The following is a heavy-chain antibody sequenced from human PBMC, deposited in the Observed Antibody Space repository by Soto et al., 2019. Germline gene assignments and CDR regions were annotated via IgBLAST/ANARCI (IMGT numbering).Heavy chain of an antibody. CDR3: ARGIYYGTDG. CDR2: IDPSGRST. V-gene: IGHV1-46*04. Sequence: ASVKVSCKASGYSFSSYHIHWVRQAPGQGLEWMGIIDPSGRSTTYAQNLQARVTMTRXTXXSXXXMXLXXLRXEXTAVYYCARGIYYGTDGWGQGTTVTVSS. J-gene: IGHJ6*02. CDR1: GYSFSSYH.